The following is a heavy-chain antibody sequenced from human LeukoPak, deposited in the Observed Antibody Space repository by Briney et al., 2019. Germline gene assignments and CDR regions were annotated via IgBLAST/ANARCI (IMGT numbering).Heavy chain of an antibody. CDR2: IRSKTYGGAT. D-gene: IGHD4-23*01. Sequence: GGSLRLSCTGSGFTFGDYGMGWVRQAPGKGLQWVGFIRSKTYGGATDYAASVQVRFTISRDDSKSIAYLQMNRLKTEDTGVYYCTRDNYGGNAYFSDYWGQGTMVTVSS. J-gene: IGHJ4*02. CDR1: GFTFGDYG. V-gene: IGHV3-49*04. CDR3: TRDNYGGNAYFSDY.